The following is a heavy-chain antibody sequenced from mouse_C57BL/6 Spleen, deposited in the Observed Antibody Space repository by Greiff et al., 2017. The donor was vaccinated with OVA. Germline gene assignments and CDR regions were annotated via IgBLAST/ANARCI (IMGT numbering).Heavy chain of an antibody. V-gene: IGHV5-6*02. CDR3: ARQWDAYYFDY. J-gene: IGHJ2*01. D-gene: IGHD4-1*01. CDR1: GFTFSSYG. Sequence: EVKLVESGGDLVKPGGSLKLSCAASGFTFSSYGMSWVRQTPDKRLEWVATISSGGSYTYYPDSVKGRFTISRDNAKNTLYLQMSSLKSEDTAMYYCARQWDAYYFDYWGQGTTLTVSS. CDR2: ISSGGSYT.